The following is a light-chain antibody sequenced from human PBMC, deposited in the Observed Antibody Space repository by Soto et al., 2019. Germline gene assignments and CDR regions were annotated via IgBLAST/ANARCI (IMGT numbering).Light chain of an antibody. J-gene: IGKJ1*01. CDR1: QSISSW. CDR3: QQYNSYSLA. CDR2: DAS. Sequence: DIQMTQSPSTLSASVGDRVTITCRASQSISSWLAWYQQKPGKAPKLLIYDASSLESGVPSRFSGSGSGTEFTLTISRLQPDDFATYYCQQYNSYSLAFGQGTKVEI. V-gene: IGKV1-5*01.